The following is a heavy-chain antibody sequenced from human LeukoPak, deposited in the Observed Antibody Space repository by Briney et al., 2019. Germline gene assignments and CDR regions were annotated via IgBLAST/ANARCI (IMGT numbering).Heavy chain of an antibody. CDR2: ISTSGSST. Sequence: GGSLRLSCVASGFTFSSYAMSWVRQAPVQGPEWVSAISTSGSSTYYADSVKGRFTISRDNSKNTLYLQMNSLRVEDTAVYYCAIPGPSYRRFDHWGQGTLVTVSS. CDR3: AIPGPSYRRFDH. J-gene: IGHJ4*02. CDR1: GFTFSSYA. D-gene: IGHD3-16*02. V-gene: IGHV3-23*01.